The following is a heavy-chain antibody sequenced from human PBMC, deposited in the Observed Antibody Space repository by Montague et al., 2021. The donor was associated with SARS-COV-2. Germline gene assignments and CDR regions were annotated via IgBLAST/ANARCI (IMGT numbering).Heavy chain of an antibody. CDR3: ARVPPYYYDSSGYYSGASDI. CDR2: IYTSGST. CDR1: GGSISSGSYY. Sequence: TLSLTCTVSGGSISSGSYYWSWIRQPAGKGLEWIGRIYTSGSTNYNPSLKSRVTMSVDTSKNQFSLKLSSVTAADTAVYYCARVPPYYYDSSGYYSGASDIWGQGTMVTVSS. J-gene: IGHJ3*02. D-gene: IGHD3-22*01. V-gene: IGHV4-61*02.